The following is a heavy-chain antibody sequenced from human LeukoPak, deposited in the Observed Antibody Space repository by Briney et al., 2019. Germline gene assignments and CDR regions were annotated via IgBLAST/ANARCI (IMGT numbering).Heavy chain of an antibody. J-gene: IGHJ4*02. CDR2: ISSSGSTI. CDR1: RFTFSDYY. D-gene: IGHD4-17*01. Sequence: PGGSLRLSCAASRFTFSDYYMSWIRQAPGKGLEWVSYISSSGSTIYYADSVKGRFTISRDNAKNSLYLQMNSLRTEDTALYYCAKLSGSSTTVTTTFDYWGQGTLVTVSS. V-gene: IGHV3-11*01. CDR3: AKLSGSSTTVTTTFDY.